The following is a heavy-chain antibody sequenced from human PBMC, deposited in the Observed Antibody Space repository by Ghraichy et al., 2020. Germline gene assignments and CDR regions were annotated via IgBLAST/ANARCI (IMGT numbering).Heavy chain of an antibody. J-gene: IGHJ6*02. D-gene: IGHD2-2*02. CDR3: ARDPLIVVVPAAIFRSYYYYGMDV. CDR1: GGTFSSYA. CDR2: IIPIFGTA. V-gene: IGHV1-69*13. Sequence: SVKVSCKASGGTFSSYAISWVRQAPGQGLEWMGGIIPIFGTANYAQKFQGRVTITADESTSTAYMELSSLRSEDTAVYYCARDPLIVVVPAAIFRSYYYYGMDVWGQGTTVTVSS.